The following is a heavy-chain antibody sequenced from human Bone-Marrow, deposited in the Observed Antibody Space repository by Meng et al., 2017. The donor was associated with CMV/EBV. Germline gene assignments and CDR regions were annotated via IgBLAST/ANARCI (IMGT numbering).Heavy chain of an antibody. CDR3: ARVALRCHSGYDYGGNSFYS. D-gene: IGHD5-12*01. Sequence: GGSLRLSCAASGFTFSDYYMSWIRQAPGKGLEWVSSISSSGSTIYNADSVKGRFTISRDNAKNSLYLQMNSLRADDTGVYYCARVALRCHSGYDYGGNSFYSWGQGTLVTVSS. CDR1: GFTFSDYY. V-gene: IGHV3-11*04. CDR2: ISSSGSTI. J-gene: IGHJ4*02.